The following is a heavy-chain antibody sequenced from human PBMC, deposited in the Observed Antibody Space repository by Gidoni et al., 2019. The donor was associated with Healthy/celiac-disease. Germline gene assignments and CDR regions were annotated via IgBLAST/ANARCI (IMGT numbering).Heavy chain of an antibody. CDR3: AKDRGYSYLQGAFDI. V-gene: IGHV3-30*18. CDR2: ISYDGSNK. CDR1: GFTFSSYG. D-gene: IGHD5-18*01. J-gene: IGHJ3*02. Sequence: QVQLVESGGGVVQPGRSLRLSCAASGFTFSSYGMHWVRQAPGKGLEWVAVISYDGSNKYYADSVKGRFTISRDNSKNTLYLQMNSLRAEDTAVYYCAKDRGYSYLQGAFDIWGQGTMVTVSS.